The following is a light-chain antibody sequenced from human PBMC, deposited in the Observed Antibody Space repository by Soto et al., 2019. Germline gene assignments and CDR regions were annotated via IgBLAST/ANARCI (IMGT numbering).Light chain of an antibody. V-gene: IGLV2-14*01. J-gene: IGLJ1*01. CDR2: EVS. CDR3: SSYRSGDSYV. Sequence: QSALTQPASVSGSPGQSITISCTGTSSDVGGYNSVSWYQQYPGKAPKLMIYEVSNRPSGVSNRFSGSSSGNTASLTISGLQAEDEADYYCSSYRSGDSYVFGTGTKLTVL. CDR1: SSDVGGYNS.